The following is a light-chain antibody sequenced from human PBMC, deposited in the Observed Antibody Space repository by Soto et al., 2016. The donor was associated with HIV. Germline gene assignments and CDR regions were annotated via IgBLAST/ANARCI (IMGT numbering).Light chain of an antibody. CDR1: QSLVHSDGNIY. Sequence: DVVMTQSPLSLPVTLGQTASISCRSSQSLVHSDGNIYLNWFQQRPGQPPRRLLYKVSRRDSGVPDRFSGSGSGTDFTLKISRVEAEDVGLYYXMQGSHFPPWTFRPRDQGGN. CDR2: KVS. J-gene: IGKJ1*01. V-gene: IGKV2-30*02. CDR3: MQGSHFPPWT.